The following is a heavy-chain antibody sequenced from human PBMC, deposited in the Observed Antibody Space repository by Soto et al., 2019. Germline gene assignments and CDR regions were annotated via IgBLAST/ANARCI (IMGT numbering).Heavy chain of an antibody. CDR1: GFTFSTYG. CDR2: IWYDGSNK. J-gene: IGHJ4*02. D-gene: IGHD5-18*01. V-gene: IGHV3-33*01. Sequence: PGGSLRLSCAASGFTFSTYGMHWVRQAPGKGLEWVAVIWYDGSNKYYADSVKGRFTISRDNSKNTLYLQMNSLRAEDTAVYYCARVSTAMVYFDYWGQGTLVTVSS. CDR3: ARVSTAMVYFDY.